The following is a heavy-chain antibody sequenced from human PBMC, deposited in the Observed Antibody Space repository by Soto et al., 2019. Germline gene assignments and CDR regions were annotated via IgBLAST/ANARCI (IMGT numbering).Heavy chain of an antibody. CDR2: LYSAGSA. V-gene: IGHV3-66*01. CDR3: ARSAYCGADCYSGFDY. Sequence: GGSLRLSCAASGFTVSSYHMSWVRQAPGKGLEWVSVLYSAGSADFADSVKGRFTISRDNVKNTLYLQMNNLRAEDTAVYYCARSAYCGADCYSGFDYWGQGTLVTVSS. CDR1: GFTVSSYH. D-gene: IGHD2-21*02. J-gene: IGHJ4*02.